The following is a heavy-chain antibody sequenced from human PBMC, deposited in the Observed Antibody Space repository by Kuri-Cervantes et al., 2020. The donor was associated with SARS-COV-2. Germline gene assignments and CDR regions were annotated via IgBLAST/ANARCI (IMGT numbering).Heavy chain of an antibody. D-gene: IGHD2-2*01. Sequence: GESLKISCAASGFTFSSYAMSWVRQAPGKGLEWVSSITSTGSAVDYADSVKGRFIISRDNAENSLYLQMSSLRAEDTAVYYCARSQDIVVVPAAPFDYWGQGTLVTVSS. CDR3: ARSQDIVVVPAAPFDY. J-gene: IGHJ4*02. V-gene: IGHV3-21*06. CDR1: GFTFSSYA. CDR2: ITSTGSAV.